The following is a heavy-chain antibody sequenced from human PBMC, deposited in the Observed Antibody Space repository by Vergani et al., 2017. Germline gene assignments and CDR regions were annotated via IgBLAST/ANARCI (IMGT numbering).Heavy chain of an antibody. Sequence: QVQLVQSGAEVKKPGASVKVSCKASGYTFTSYYMHWVRQAPGQGLEWMGIINPSGGSTSYAQKFQGRVTMTRDTSTSTVYMELSSLRSEDTAVYYCARAPTDYYGSGSYPMDVWGQGTTVTVSS. CDR1: GYTFTSYY. V-gene: IGHV1-46*01. J-gene: IGHJ6*02. CDR3: ARAPTDYYGSGSYPMDV. D-gene: IGHD3-10*01. CDR2: INPSGGST.